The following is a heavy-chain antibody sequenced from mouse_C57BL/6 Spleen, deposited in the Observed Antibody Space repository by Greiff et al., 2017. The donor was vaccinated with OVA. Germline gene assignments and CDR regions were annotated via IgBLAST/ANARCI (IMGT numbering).Heavy chain of an antibody. D-gene: IGHD1-1*02. CDR3: ARRNGGDYWYFDV. V-gene: IGHV1-55*01. Sequence: QVQLQQSGAELVKPGASVKMSCKASGYTFTSYWITWVKQRPGQGLEWIGDIYPGSGSTNYNEKFKSKATLTVATSSSTSYMQLSSLTSEDSAVYYCARRNGGDYWYFDVWGTGTTVTVSS. CDR1: GYTFTSYW. CDR2: IYPGSGST. J-gene: IGHJ1*03.